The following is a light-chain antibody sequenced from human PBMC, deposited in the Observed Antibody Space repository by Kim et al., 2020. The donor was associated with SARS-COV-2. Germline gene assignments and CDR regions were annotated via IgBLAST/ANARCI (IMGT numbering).Light chain of an antibody. V-gene: IGLV2-14*03. CDR2: DVS. J-gene: IGLJ1*01. CDR3: SSHTTGSLYA. Sequence: GHSITISCTGTSSDVGGYNYVPLYQQHPGKAPNLIIYDVSKRPSGVSNRFSGSKSGNTASLTISGLQAEDEADYFCSSHTTGSLYAFGTWTKVTVL. CDR1: SSDVGGYNY.